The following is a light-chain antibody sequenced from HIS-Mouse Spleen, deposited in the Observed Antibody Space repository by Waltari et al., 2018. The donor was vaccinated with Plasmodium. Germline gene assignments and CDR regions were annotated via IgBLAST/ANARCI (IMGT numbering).Light chain of an antibody. V-gene: IGLV3-10*01. CDR2: EDS. Sequence: SYELTQPPSVSVSPGQTARITCSGDALPKKYAYWYQQKSGQAPVLVIDEDSKRPSGIPEVFSGSSSGTMATWTISGAQVEDEADYYCYSTDSSGNHRVFGGGTKLTVL. J-gene: IGLJ3*02. CDR3: YSTDSSGNHRV. CDR1: ALPKKY.